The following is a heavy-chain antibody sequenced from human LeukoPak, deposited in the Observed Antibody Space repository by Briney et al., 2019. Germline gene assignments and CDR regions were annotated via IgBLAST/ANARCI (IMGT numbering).Heavy chain of an antibody. J-gene: IGHJ4*02. CDR1: GGSISSSSYY. Sequence: SETLSLTCTVSGGSISSSSYYWGWIRQPPGKGLEWFVSIYYSGSTYYNPSLKSRVTISVDTSKNQFSLKLSSVTAADTAVYYCARHDMVRGVIIYYFDYWGQGTLVTVSS. CDR3: ARHDMVRGVIIYYFDY. CDR2: IYYSGST. V-gene: IGHV4-39*01. D-gene: IGHD3-10*01.